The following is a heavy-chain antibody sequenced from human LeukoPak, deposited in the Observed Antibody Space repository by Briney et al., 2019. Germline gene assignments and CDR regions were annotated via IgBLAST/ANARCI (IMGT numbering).Heavy chain of an antibody. Sequence: GESLKISCKGSGYSFSTYWIGWVRQPPGKGLEWMGIIYPGDSDTRYSPSFQGQVTISADKSTSTAYLQWSSLKASDTAMYYCARKVAMGRDAFDIWGLGTMVTVSS. CDR2: IYPGDSDT. J-gene: IGHJ3*02. CDR3: ARKVAMGRDAFDI. CDR1: GYSFSTYW. V-gene: IGHV5-51*01. D-gene: IGHD5-18*01.